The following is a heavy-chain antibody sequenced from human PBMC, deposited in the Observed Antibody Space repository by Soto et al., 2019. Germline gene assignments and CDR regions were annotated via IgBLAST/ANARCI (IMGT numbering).Heavy chain of an antibody. Sequence: GESLKISCKGSGYSFTSYWISWVRQMPGKGLEWMGRIDPSDSYTNYSPSFQGHVTTSADKSISTAYLQWSSLKASDTAMYYCARVLSYDSSGYYEAMDYWGQGTLVTVSS. CDR1: GYSFTSYW. J-gene: IGHJ4*02. CDR2: IDPSDSYT. V-gene: IGHV5-10-1*01. CDR3: ARVLSYDSSGYYEAMDY. D-gene: IGHD3-22*01.